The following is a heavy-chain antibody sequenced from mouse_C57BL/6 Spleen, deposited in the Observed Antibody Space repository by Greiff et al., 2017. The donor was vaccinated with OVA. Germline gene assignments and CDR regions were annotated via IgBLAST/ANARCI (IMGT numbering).Heavy chain of an antibody. D-gene: IGHD1-3*01. V-gene: IGHV1-50*01. Sequence: QVQLQQPGAELVKPGASVKLSCTASGFTFTSYWMQWVNQRPGQGLEWIGEIDPSDSYTNYTQKFKGKATLTVDTSSSTAYMQLSSLTSEDSAVYYCARKKVGFAYWGQGTLVTVSA. CDR1: GFTFTSYW. CDR2: IDPSDSYT. J-gene: IGHJ3*01. CDR3: ARKKVGFAY.